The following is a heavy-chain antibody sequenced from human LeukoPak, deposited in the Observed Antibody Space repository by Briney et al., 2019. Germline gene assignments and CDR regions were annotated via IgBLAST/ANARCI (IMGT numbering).Heavy chain of an antibody. CDR2: INHSGST. J-gene: IGHJ5*02. CDR3: ARGPRITMVRGVIHNWFDP. D-gene: IGHD3-10*01. Sequence: SETLSLTCAVYGGSFSGYYWSWIRQPPGKGLGWIGEINHSGSTNYNPSLKSRVTISVDTSKNQFSLKLSSVTAADTAVYYCARGPRITMVRGVIHNWFDPWGQGTLVTVSS. V-gene: IGHV4-34*01. CDR1: GGSFSGYY.